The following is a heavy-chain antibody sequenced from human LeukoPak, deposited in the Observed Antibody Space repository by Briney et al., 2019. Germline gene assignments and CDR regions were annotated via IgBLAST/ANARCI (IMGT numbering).Heavy chain of an antibody. CDR2: IIPIFGTA. CDR3: ASSYSSGWYYFSYYYGMDV. V-gene: IGHV1-69*01. CDR1: GGTFSSYA. J-gene: IGHJ6*02. Sequence: SVKVSCKASGGTFSSYAISWVRQAPGQGLEWMGGIIPIFGTANYAQKFQGRVTITADESTSTAYMELSSLRSEDTAVYYCASSYSSGWYYFSYYYGMDVWGQGTTVTASS. D-gene: IGHD6-19*01.